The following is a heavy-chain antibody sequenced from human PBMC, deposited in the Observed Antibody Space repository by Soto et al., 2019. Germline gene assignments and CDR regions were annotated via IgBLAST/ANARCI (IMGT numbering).Heavy chain of an antibody. CDR2: INPNSGGT. CDR3: ARGGGIAAPGPNWFDP. D-gene: IGHD6-13*01. V-gene: IGHV1-2*02. Sequence: ASVKVSCKASGYSLSGYYLHWVRQAPGQGPEWMGWINPNSGGTKYVQKFQGRVTMTRDTSISTVYLEWSRLRSDDTAVYSCARGGGIAAPGPNWFDPWGQGALVTVSS. J-gene: IGHJ5*02. CDR1: GYSLSGYY.